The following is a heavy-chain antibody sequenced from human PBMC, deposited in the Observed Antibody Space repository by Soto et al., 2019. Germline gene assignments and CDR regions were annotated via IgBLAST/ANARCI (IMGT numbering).Heavy chain of an antibody. CDR2: IYYSGST. D-gene: IGHD7-27*01. CDR3: ARHSLQLGPFDF. Sequence: QVQLQESGPGLVKPSETLSLTCTVSGGSISGYFWTWIRQPPGKGLEWIGYIYYSGSTNYNLSLKSRVTISVDTSENQFSLKLSSVTAADTAVYYCARHSLQLGPFDFWGQGALVTVSS. V-gene: IGHV4-59*08. J-gene: IGHJ4*02. CDR1: GGSISGYF.